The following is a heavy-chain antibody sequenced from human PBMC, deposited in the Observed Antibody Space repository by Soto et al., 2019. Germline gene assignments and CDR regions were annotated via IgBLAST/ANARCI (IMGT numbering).Heavy chain of an antibody. J-gene: IGHJ4*02. D-gene: IGHD5-18*01. CDR2: ITWDGGST. Sequence: EVQLMESGGVVVQPGGSLRLSCAASGFTFDDYAMNWVRQPPGKGLEWVSLITWDGGSTYYADSVKGRFTISRDNSKNSLFLQMNTLRTEDTALYFCAKGGGYSYGLLNSWGQGTLVTVSS. CDR1: GFTFDDYA. CDR3: AKGGGYSYGLLNS. V-gene: IGHV3-43D*04.